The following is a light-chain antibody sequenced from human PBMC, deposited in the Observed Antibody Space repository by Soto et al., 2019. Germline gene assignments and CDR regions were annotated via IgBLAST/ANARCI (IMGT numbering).Light chain of an antibody. V-gene: IGKV3-11*01. CDR1: QSVSSY. CDR3: QQRSSWPPIT. Sequence: EIVMTQSPATLSVSPGERATLSCRASQSVSSYLAWYQQKPGQAPRLLIYDASNRATGIPARFSGGGSGTDFTLTIDNLEPEDFAIYYCQQRSSWPPITFGQGTRLEI. CDR2: DAS. J-gene: IGKJ5*01.